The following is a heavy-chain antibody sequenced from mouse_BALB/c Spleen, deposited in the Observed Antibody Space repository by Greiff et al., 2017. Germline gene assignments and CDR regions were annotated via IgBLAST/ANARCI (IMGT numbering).Heavy chain of an antibody. D-gene: IGHD2-1*01. CDR3: ARGDYGNYVRFAY. Sequence: EVQLVESGGGLVKPGGSLKLSCAASGFTFSSYAMSWVRQSPEKRLEWVAEISSGGSYTYFPDTVTGRFTISRDNAKNTLYLEMSSLRSEDTAMYYCARGDYGNYVRFAYWGQGTLVTVSA. CDR2: ISSGGSYT. V-gene: IGHV5-9-4*01. J-gene: IGHJ3*01. CDR1: GFTFSSYA.